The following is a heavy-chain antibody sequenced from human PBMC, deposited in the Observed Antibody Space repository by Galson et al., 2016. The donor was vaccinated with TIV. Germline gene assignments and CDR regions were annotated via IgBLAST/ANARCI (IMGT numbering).Heavy chain of an antibody. CDR2: IKSKIHGGTT. V-gene: IGHV3-15*01. Sequence: SLRLSCAASGFMFSSDWMTWVRQAPGKGLEWVGRIKSKIHGGTTDYTAPVKGRFTISRDDSKNTLYMNMNSLKTDDTALYYCIADNNSWEFSNIWGQGTTVTVSS. CDR3: IADNNSWEFSNI. J-gene: IGHJ6*02. CDR1: GFMFSSDW. D-gene: IGHD4-11*01.